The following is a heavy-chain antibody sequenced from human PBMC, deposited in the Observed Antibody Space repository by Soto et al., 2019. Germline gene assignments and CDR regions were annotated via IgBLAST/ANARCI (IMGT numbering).Heavy chain of an antibody. V-gene: IGHV4-34*01. J-gene: IGHJ4*02. CDR2: INHSGST. D-gene: IGHD5-18*01. CDR3: ARGMQLTYYFDY. Sequence: LETLSLTCAVYVGTFSGYYWSWTRQPPGKGLEWIGEINHSGSTNYNPSLKSRVTISVDTSKNQFSLKLSSVTAAVTAVYYCARGMQLTYYFDYWGQGTLVTVSS. CDR1: VGTFSGYY.